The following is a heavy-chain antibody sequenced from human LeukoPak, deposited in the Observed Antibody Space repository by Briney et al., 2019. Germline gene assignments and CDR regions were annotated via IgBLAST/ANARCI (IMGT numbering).Heavy chain of an antibody. V-gene: IGHV3-30*04. J-gene: IGHJ4*02. CDR3: ARDGPYFGDYPYYFDY. D-gene: IGHD4-17*01. Sequence: GGSLRLSCAASGFTFSNYAMHWVRQAPGKGLEWLAVITSDGINQHYADSVRGRLTISRDNSIKTLFLQMNSLGTDDTAVYYCARDGPYFGDYPYYFDYWGQGTLVTVSS. CDR1: GFTFSNYA. CDR2: ITSDGINQ.